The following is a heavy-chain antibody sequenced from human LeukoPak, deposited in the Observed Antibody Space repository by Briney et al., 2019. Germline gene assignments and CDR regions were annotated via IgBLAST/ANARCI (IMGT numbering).Heavy chain of an antibody. CDR1: GFTFNSYE. V-gene: IGHV3-48*03. CDR2: INSGGSAI. CDR3: ARGGSYVHY. D-gene: IGHD1-26*01. J-gene: IGHJ4*02. Sequence: GGSLRLSCTASGFTFNSYEMNWVRQAPGKGLEWVSYINSGGSAIYYADSVKGRFTISRDNAKNSLYLQMNSLRADDTAVYYCARGGSYVHYWGQGTLVTVSS.